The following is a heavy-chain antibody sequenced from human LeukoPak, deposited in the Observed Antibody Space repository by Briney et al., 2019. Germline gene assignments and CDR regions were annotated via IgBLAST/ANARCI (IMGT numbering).Heavy chain of an antibody. CDR2: LYSGGST. V-gene: IGHV3-66*01. J-gene: IGHJ4*02. CDR1: GFTASSNY. D-gene: IGHD7-27*01. CDR3: ARDLTGDAYFDY. Sequence: GGSLSLSSLVYGFTASSNYKSWVRQAPARGMQCFSVLYSGGSTYYADYVKGRFTISRDNSNNTLYLQMTSLRAEHTAVYYCARDLTGDAYFDYWGQGTLVTVSS.